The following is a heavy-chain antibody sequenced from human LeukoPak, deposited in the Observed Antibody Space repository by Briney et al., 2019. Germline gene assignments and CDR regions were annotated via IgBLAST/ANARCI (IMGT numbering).Heavy chain of an antibody. Sequence: GGSLRLSCAASGFTFSSYSMNWVRQAPGKGLEWVSSISSSSSYIYYADSVKGRFTISRDNAKNSLYLQMNSLRAEDTAVYYCARSGHSSSWYQAGPWGQGTLVTVSS. CDR2: ISSSSSYI. CDR3: ARSGHSSSWYQAGP. CDR1: GFTFSSYS. J-gene: IGHJ5*02. V-gene: IGHV3-21*01. D-gene: IGHD6-13*01.